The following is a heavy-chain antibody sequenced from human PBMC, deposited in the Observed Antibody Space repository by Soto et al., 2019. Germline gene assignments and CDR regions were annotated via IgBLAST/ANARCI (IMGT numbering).Heavy chain of an antibody. CDR1: GFTFSSYA. CDR3: ATTAGNYYYYGMDV. J-gene: IGHJ6*02. V-gene: IGHV3-23*01. D-gene: IGHD6-13*01. Sequence: EVQLLESRGGLVQPGGSLRLSCAASGFTFSSYAMSWVRQAPGKGLVWVSAISGSGGSTYYAASVKGRFTISRDNSKNKLYLQMNSPRAEDTAVYYCATTAGNYYYYGMDVWGQETTDTVSS. CDR2: ISGSGGST.